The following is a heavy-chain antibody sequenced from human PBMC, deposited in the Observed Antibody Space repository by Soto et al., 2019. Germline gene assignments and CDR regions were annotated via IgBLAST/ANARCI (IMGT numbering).Heavy chain of an antibody. J-gene: IGHJ4*02. Sequence: ASVKVSCKASGYTFSNYGINWMRQVPGQGLEWMGWISAYNGKTNYAQRFQGRVSMTTDTSTNTDYMELTSLRSDDTAVYCCARSSGGGVGTTSKWGQGTLVTVSS. CDR1: GYTFSNYG. V-gene: IGHV1-18*01. CDR2: ISAYNGKT. CDR3: ARSSGGGVGTTSK. D-gene: IGHD1-7*01.